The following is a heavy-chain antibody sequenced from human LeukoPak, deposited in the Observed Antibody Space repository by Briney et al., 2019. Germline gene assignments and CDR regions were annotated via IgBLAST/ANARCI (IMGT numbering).Heavy chain of an antibody. V-gene: IGHV3-33*01. D-gene: IGHD2-2*01. CDR3: ARDRGACSSTSCYYYYMDV. CDR1: GFTFSSYD. Sequence: GRSLRLSCAASGFTFSSYDMHWVRQAPGKGLEGVALIWYDGSNKYYADSVKGRFTISRDNSKNTLYLQMNSLRAEDTAVYYCARDRGACSSTSCYYYYMDVWGKGTTVTVSS. J-gene: IGHJ6*03. CDR2: IWYDGSNK.